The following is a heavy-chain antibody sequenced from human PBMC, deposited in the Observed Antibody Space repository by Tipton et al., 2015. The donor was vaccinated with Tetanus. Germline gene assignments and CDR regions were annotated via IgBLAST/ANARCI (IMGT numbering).Heavy chain of an antibody. Sequence: SLRLSCAASGFTFKSYTMNWLRQAPGNGLEWVSAIDWNGGTTGYADSVKGRFTISRDNAKNSLYLEMNSLRAEDTALYHCAKDYYSSGTYFLSHDFWSQGTLVTVSS. J-gene: IGHJ4*02. CDR1: GFTFKSYT. CDR2: IDWNGGTT. D-gene: IGHD3-10*01. CDR3: AKDYYSSGTYFLSHDF. V-gene: IGHV3-20*01.